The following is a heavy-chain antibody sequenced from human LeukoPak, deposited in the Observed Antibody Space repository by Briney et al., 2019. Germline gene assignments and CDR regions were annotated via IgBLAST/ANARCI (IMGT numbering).Heavy chain of an antibody. CDR2: IYYSGST. V-gene: IGHV4-61*01. D-gene: IGHD3-16*01. J-gene: IGHJ3*02. CDR3: ARAGGEVVDAFDI. CDR1: GGSISSDHYY. Sequence: SETLSLTCTVSGGSISSDHYYWGWIRQPPGKGLEWIGYIYYSGSTNYNPSLKSRVTISVDTSKNQFSLKLSSVTAADTAVYYCARAGGEVVDAFDIWGQGTMVTVSS.